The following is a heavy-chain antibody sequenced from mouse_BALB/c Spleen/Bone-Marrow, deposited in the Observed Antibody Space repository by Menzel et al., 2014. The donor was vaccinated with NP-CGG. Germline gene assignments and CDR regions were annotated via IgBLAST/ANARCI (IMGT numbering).Heavy chain of an antibody. Sequence: EVQLVESGAELVKPGASVKLSCTASGFNIKDTYMQWVKQRPEQGLEWIGRIDPANGNTQYDPTFQGKATITTDTSSNTACLQLSSLTSEDTAVYYCTREGQYYGSDALDYWGQGTSVTVSS. CDR1: GFNIKDTY. CDR3: TREGQYYGSDALDY. J-gene: IGHJ4*01. V-gene: IGHV14-3*02. CDR2: IDPANGNT. D-gene: IGHD1-2*01.